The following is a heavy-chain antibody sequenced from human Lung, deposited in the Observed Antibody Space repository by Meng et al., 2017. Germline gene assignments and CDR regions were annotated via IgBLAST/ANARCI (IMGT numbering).Heavy chain of an antibody. V-gene: IGHV4-4*02. CDR3: TKNDFYCLGY. CDR2: IYHSGST. D-gene: IGHD2-21*01. CDR1: GGSISSDNW. Sequence: QWQLPESGPGLVKPSGTLSLTCAFSGGSISSDNWWSWVRQPPGKGLEWIGEIYHSGSTNYNPSLKSRITISVDKPKNQFSLTLSSVTAADTAVHYCTKNDFYCLGYWGQGTLVTVSS. J-gene: IGHJ4*02.